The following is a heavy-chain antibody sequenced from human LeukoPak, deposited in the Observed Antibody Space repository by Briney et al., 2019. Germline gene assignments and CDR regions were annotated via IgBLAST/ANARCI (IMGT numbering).Heavy chain of an antibody. Sequence: GGSLRLSCAASGFTFSSYWMHWVRQAPGKGLVWVSRINSDGSSTSYADSVKGRFTISRDNAKNTLYLQMNSLRAEDTAVYYCARAPLAAAGLDYWGQGTLVTVSS. CDR3: ARAPLAAAGLDY. J-gene: IGHJ4*02. CDR1: GFTFSSYW. D-gene: IGHD6-13*01. CDR2: INSDGSST. V-gene: IGHV3-74*01.